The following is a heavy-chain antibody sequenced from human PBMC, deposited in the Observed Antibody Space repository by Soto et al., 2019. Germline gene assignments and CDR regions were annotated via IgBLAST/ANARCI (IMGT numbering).Heavy chain of an antibody. D-gene: IGHD3-16*01. V-gene: IGHV4-30-2*01. J-gene: IGHJ6*02. Sequence: TLCLTGTVSNGSISSGGYSGSWIRQTPGKGLEWIGYIYPTGKTYYNPSLKNRATLSIDTSQNQFSLQLTSVTAADTAVYYCARAPPGPAPRWGVWGHGTTVTVSS. CDR1: NGSISSGGYS. CDR2: IYPTGKT. CDR3: ARAPPGPAPRWGV.